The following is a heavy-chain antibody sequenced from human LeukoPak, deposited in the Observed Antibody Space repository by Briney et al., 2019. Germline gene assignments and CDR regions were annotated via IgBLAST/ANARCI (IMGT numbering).Heavy chain of an antibody. D-gene: IGHD1-14*01. V-gene: IGHV3-7*01. CDR1: GFTFSGHW. J-gene: IGHJ4*02. Sequence: PGGSLRLSCAASGFTFSGHWMSWVSQAPGKGLEWVASINQGGSDKYYVDSVKGRFTISRDNANNLLYLQMNSLRGEDTAVYYCTRDRSRAEDDWGQGTLVTVSS. CDR3: TRDRSRAEDD. CDR2: INQGGSDK.